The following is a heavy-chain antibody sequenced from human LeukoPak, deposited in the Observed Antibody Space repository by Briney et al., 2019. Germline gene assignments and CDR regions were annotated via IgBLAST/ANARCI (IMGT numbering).Heavy chain of an antibody. J-gene: IGHJ4*02. CDR1: EFTFSSYG. Sequence: GGSLRLSCAASEFTFSSYGMHWVRQAPGKGLEWVAFIRYDGSNKYYADSVKGRFTISRDNSKNTLYLQMNSLRAEDTAVYYCAREGRSGSAGESDYWGQGTLVTVSS. V-gene: IGHV3-30*02. CDR2: IRYDGSNK. CDR3: AREGRSGSAGESDY. D-gene: IGHD3-22*01.